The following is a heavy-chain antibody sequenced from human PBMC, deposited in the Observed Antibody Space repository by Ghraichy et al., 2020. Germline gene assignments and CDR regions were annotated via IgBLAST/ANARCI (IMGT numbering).Heavy chain of an antibody. V-gene: IGHV3-30*02. D-gene: IGHD5-18*01. J-gene: IGHJ6*02. CDR3: AKDPSTWIQLWLTYGMDV. CDR2: IRYDGSNK. Sequence: GGSLRLSCAASGFTFSSYGMHWVRQAPGKGLEWVAFIRYDGSNKYYADSVKGRFTISRDNSKNTLYLQMNSLRAEDTAVYYCAKDPSTWIQLWLTYGMDVWGQGTTVTVSS. CDR1: GFTFSSYG.